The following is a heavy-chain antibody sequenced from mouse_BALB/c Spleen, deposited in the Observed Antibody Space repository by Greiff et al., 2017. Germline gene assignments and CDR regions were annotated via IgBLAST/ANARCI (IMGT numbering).Heavy chain of an antibody. Sequence: EVKLVESGGGLVKPGGSLKLSCAASGFAFSSYDMSWVRQTPEKRLEWVAYISSGGGSTYYPDTVKGRFTISRDNAKNTLYLQMSSLKSEDTAMYYCARQGGYYVPASYYYAMDYWGQGTSVTVSS. D-gene: IGHD2-3*01. J-gene: IGHJ4*01. CDR2: ISSGGGST. V-gene: IGHV5-12-1*01. CDR3: ARQGGYYVPASYYYAMDY. CDR1: GFAFSSYD.